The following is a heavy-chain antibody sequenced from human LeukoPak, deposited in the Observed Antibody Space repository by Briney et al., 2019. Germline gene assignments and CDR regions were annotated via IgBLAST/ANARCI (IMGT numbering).Heavy chain of an antibody. CDR1: GFTFSSYA. Sequence: GGSLRLSCAASGFTFSSYAMSWVRQAPGKGLEWVSAISGSGGSTYYADSVKGRFTISRDNSKNTLYLQMNSQRAEDTAVYYCAKDQRYSSSWYWGYWGQGTLVTVSS. D-gene: IGHD6-13*01. CDR3: AKDQRYSSSWYWGY. J-gene: IGHJ4*02. V-gene: IGHV3-23*01. CDR2: ISGSGGST.